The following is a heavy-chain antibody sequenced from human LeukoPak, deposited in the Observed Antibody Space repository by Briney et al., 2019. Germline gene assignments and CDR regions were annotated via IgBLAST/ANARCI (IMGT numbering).Heavy chain of an antibody. Sequence: ASVKVSCKASGYTFTSYGISWVRQAPGQGLEWMGWISAYNGNTNYAQKLQGRVTMTTDTSTSTAYMELRSLRSDDTAVYYCARFVVSGRYWDSWFDPWGQGTLVTVSS. CDR3: ARFVVSGRYWDSWFDP. CDR1: GYTFTSYG. V-gene: IGHV1-18*01. J-gene: IGHJ5*02. D-gene: IGHD1-26*01. CDR2: ISAYNGNT.